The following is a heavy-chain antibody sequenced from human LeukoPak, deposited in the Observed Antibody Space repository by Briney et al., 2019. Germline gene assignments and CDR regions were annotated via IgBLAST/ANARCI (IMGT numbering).Heavy chain of an antibody. CDR2: INPNTGET. V-gene: IGHV1-2*02. CDR1: GYIFNDYF. Sequence: ASVRVSCKASGYIFNDYFVHWLRQAPGLGLHWKGCINPNTGETIYAPKFQGRVTMTSDTSITTAYMELTRLTFDDTAVYYCAREAHCGSTSCHQGLWGQGTLVTVSS. D-gene: IGHD2-2*01. J-gene: IGHJ4*02. CDR3: AREAHCGSTSCHQGL.